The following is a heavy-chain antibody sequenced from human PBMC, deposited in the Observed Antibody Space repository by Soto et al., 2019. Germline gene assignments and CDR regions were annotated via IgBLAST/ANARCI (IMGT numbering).Heavy chain of an antibody. CDR2: INSDGSST. V-gene: IGHV3-74*01. CDR1: GFTFSSYW. Sequence: EVQLVESGGGLVQPGGSLRLSCAASGFTFSSYWMHWARQAPGKGLVWVSRINSDGSSTSYADSVKGRFTISRDNAKNTLYLQMNSLRAEDTAVYYCARDGGVYPHDYGDYGDYWGQGTLVTVSS. CDR3: ARDGGVYPHDYGDYGDY. J-gene: IGHJ4*02. D-gene: IGHD4-17*01.